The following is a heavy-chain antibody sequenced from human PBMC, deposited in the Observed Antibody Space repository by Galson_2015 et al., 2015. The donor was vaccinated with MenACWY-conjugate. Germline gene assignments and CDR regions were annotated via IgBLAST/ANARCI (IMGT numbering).Heavy chain of an antibody. J-gene: IGHJ3*02. D-gene: IGHD6-19*01. CDR3: ARVSVAVASDAFDI. CDR2: IYSGGNT. Sequence: SLRLSCAASGFTFSRYGMHWVRQSPEKGLEWVSIIYSGGNTYYADSVKGRFTISRDNSKNTVYLQMNTLGAEDTAVYYCARVSVAVASDAFDIWGQGTMVTVSS. V-gene: IGHV3-53*01. CDR1: GFTFSRYG.